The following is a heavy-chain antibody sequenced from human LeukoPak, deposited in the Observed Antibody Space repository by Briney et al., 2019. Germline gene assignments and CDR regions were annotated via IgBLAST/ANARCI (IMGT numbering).Heavy chain of an antibody. J-gene: IGHJ6*02. V-gene: IGHV3-49*04. CDR3: RGPTQQWLYSGTDV. D-gene: IGHD5-18*01. Sequence: GGSLRLSCTASGFTFGDHAMSWVRQAPGKGLEWLGFIRSKACGGTTEYAASAKGRFTISRDDSKSIAYLQMDSLTTEDTAVYCGRGPTQQWLYSGTDVWGQGTTVIVSS. CDR1: GFTFGDHA. CDR2: IRSKACGGTT.